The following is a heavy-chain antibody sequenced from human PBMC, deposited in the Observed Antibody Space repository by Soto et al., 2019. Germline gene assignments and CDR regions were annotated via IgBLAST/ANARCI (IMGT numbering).Heavy chain of an antibody. CDR2: IIPTFGGA. J-gene: IGHJ3*01. V-gene: IGHV1-69*01. D-gene: IGHD4-17*01. Sequence: QVQLVQSGPEVKKPGSSVKVSCKSSGGTFSNYAISWVRQAPGQGLEWMGGIIPTFGGANYAQKFQGRATITADESTTTAYMDLNSLSSADSAMYDCARDRSAVTKFRRVVEGAFGVCGQGTVVTVSS. CDR3: ARDRSAVTKFRRVVEGAFGV. CDR1: GGTFSNYA.